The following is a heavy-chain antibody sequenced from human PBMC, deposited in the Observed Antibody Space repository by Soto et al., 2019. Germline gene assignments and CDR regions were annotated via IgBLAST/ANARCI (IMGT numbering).Heavy chain of an antibody. J-gene: IGHJ5*02. V-gene: IGHV4-31*03. CDR2: IYYRGST. CDR1: GGSMSSGGYY. Sequence: PPETRSHTSSGSGGSMSSGGYYGGWIRQSPGKGLEWIGYIYYRGSTYYNPSLKSRVTISVDTSNNQFSLKLRFVTAADTAVYYCAREAVAYYDSGSYNWFDPWGQGILVT. D-gene: IGHD3-10*01. CDR3: AREAVAYYDSGSYNWFDP.